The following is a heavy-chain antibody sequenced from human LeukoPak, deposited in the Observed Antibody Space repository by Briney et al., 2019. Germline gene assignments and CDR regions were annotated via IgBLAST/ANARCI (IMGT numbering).Heavy chain of an antibody. J-gene: IGHJ4*02. Sequence: ASVKVSCKASGYTFTGYYMHWVRQAPGQGLEWMGWINPNSGGTNYAQKFQGRVTMTRNTSISTAYMELSSLRSEDTAVYYCARGRKVTAIYYWGQGTLVTVSS. CDR3: ARGRKVTAIYY. CDR2: INPNSGGT. V-gene: IGHV1-2*02. D-gene: IGHD2-21*02. CDR1: GYTFTGYY.